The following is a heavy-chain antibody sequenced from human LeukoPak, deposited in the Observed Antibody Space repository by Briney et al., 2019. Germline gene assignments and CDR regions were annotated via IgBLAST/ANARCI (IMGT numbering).Heavy chain of an antibody. J-gene: IGHJ4*02. CDR2: IYYSGST. D-gene: IGHD4-17*01. CDR3: ASGGYGDGFDY. CDR1: GGSISSSSYY. Sequence: SETLSLTCTVSGGSISSSSYYWGWIRQPPGKGLVWIGSIYYSGSTYYNPSLKSRVTISVDTSKNQFSLKLCSVTAADTAVYYCASGGYGDGFDYWGQGTLVTVSS. V-gene: IGHV4-39*01.